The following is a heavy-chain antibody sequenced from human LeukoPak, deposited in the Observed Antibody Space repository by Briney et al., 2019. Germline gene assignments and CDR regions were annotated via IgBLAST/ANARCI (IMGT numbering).Heavy chain of an antibody. CDR3: ARDPTFDY. Sequence: GRSLRLSCAASGFTFSSYAMHWVRQAPGKGLEWVAVISYDGSNKYYADSVKGRFTISRDNSKNTLYLQMSSLRAEDKAVYYCARDPTFDYWGQGTLVTVSS. CDR1: GFTFSSYA. V-gene: IGHV3-30*04. J-gene: IGHJ4*02. CDR2: ISYDGSNK.